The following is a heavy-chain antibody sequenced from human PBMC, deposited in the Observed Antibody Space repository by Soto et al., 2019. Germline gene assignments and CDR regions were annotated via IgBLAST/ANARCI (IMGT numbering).Heavy chain of an antibody. CDR3: GGVRFWETYNYYCGRDV. J-gene: IGHJ6*02. CDR1: GGTLSNYV. Sequence: QVQLVQSGAEVQKPGSSVKVSCTPSGGTLSNYVISWVRQAPGQGLEWMGGIIVKFEIRNYAQKFQGRVTVTADDSTSTASMRLTRLKAEDAAVCYCGGVRFWETYNYYCGRDVWGQGTTVTVSS. V-gene: IGHV1-69*01. CDR2: IIVKFEIR. D-gene: IGHD3-10*01.